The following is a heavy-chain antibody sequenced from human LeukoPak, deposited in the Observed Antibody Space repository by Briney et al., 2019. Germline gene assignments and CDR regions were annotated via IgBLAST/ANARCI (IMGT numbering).Heavy chain of an antibody. CDR3: ARVTQQWPHHYFDY. D-gene: IGHD6-19*01. CDR2: ISYSGST. CDR1: GGSISSSSYY. J-gene: IGHJ4*02. V-gene: IGHV4-39*07. Sequence: PSETLSLTCTVSGGSISSSSYYWGWIRQPPGKGLEWIGSISYSGSTYYIPSLKSRVTISIDTSKNQFSLKLTSVTAADTAIYYCARVTQQWPHHYFDYWGQGTLVTVSS.